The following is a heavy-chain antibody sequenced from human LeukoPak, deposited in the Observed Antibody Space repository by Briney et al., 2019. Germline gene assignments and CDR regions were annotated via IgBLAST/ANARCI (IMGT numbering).Heavy chain of an antibody. CDR3: ARNGGNSDFDY. CDR2: IYHSGNT. V-gene: IGHV4-4*03. D-gene: IGHD4-23*01. J-gene: IGHJ4*02. Sequence: PGTLSLTCAVSGDSISSSNWWTWVRQPPGKGLEWIGEIYHSGNTNYNPSLKSRVTMSVDKSKNQFSLNLNSVTAADTAVYYCARNGGNSDFDYWGQGTLVTVSS. CDR1: GDSISSSNW.